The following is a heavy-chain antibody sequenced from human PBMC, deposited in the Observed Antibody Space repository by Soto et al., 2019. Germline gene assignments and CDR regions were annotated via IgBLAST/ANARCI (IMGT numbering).Heavy chain of an antibody. CDR1: GFTFSSYG. Sequence: GGSLRLSCAASGFTFSSYGMHWVRQAPGKGLEWVAVISYDGSNKYYADSVKGRFTISRDNSKNTLYLQMNSLRAEDTAVYYCAKDSWTTVHLRDFDYWGQGTLVTVSS. CDR2: ISYDGSNK. J-gene: IGHJ4*02. V-gene: IGHV3-30*18. CDR3: AKDSWTTVHLRDFDY. D-gene: IGHD4-4*01.